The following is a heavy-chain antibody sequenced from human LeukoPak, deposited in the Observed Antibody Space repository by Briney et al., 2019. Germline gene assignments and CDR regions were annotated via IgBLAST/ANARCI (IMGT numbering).Heavy chain of an antibody. Sequence: ASVKVSCKASGYTFTSYGISWVRQAPGQGLEWMGWISAYNGNTNYAQKLQGRVTMTTDTSTSTAYMELRSLRSDDTAVYYCAKDFQRWELRGGGDYWGQGTLVTVSS. D-gene: IGHD1-26*01. V-gene: IGHV1-18*01. CDR3: AKDFQRWELRGGGDY. CDR2: ISAYNGNT. CDR1: GYTFTSYG. J-gene: IGHJ4*02.